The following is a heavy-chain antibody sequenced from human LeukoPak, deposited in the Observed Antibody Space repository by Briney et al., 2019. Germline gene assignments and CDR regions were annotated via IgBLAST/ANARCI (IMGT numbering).Heavy chain of an antibody. D-gene: IGHD3-10*01. V-gene: IGHV3-48*01. Sequence: GGSLRLSCAASGFTFSSYSMNWVRQAPGKGREWVSYISSSSSTIYYADSVKGRFTISRDNAKNSLYLQMNSLRAEDTAVYYCARDHFGGFDYWGQGTLVTVSS. CDR2: ISSSSSTI. CDR3: ARDHFGGFDY. CDR1: GFTFSSYS. J-gene: IGHJ4*02.